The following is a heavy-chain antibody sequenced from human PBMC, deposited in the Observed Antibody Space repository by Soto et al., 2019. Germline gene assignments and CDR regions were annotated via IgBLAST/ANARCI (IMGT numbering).Heavy chain of an antibody. J-gene: IGHJ5*02. D-gene: IGHD3-10*01. V-gene: IGHV3-23*01. CDR2: VTVTGGST. CDR3: AGQRSPEGWFDP. Sequence: EVEMLESGGGLVQTGGTLRLSCAASAISFNTYGVTWVRQAPGKGLEWVSTVTVTGGSTYYADSVKGRFTISRDRSNSTVSLLLNSLRFEDTAIYSCAGQRSPEGWFDPWGQGTLVTVSS. CDR1: AISFNTYG.